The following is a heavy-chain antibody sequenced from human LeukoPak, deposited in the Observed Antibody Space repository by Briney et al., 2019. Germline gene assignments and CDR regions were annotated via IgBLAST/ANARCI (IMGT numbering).Heavy chain of an antibody. CDR2: ISSSGSTI. V-gene: IGHV3-48*03. D-gene: IGHD6-13*01. Sequence: GGSLRLSCSASGFTFSSYAMHWVRQAPGKGLEWVSYISSSGSTIYYADSVKGRFTISRDNAKNSLYLQMNSLRAEDTAVYYCARHSSTWYSAFDIWGQGTMVTVSS. CDR3: ARHSSTWYSAFDI. CDR1: GFTFSSYA. J-gene: IGHJ3*02.